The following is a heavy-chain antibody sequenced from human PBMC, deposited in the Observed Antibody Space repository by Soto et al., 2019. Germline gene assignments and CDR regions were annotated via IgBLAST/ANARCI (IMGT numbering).Heavy chain of an antibody. Sequence: SGPTLVNPTETLTLTCTFSGLSLSTSGVGVGWIRQPPGKALEWLALIYWDDDKRYSPSLKSRLTITKDTSKNQVVLTMTNMDPVDTATYYCAHSTSSSPWVIYWFDPWGQGSLVTVSS. CDR1: GLSLSTSGVG. CDR2: IYWDDDK. V-gene: IGHV2-5*02. D-gene: IGHD6-13*01. J-gene: IGHJ5*02. CDR3: AHSTSSSPWVIYWFDP.